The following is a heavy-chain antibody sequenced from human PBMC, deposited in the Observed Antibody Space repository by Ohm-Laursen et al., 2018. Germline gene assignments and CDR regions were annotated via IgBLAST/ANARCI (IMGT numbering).Heavy chain of an antibody. CDR1: GYTFTGYY. Sequence: SVKVSCKASGYTFTGYYLHWVRQAPGQGLEWMGWISAYNGNTNYAQKLQGRVTMTTDTSTSTAYMELRSLRSDDTAVYYCARLWFGELYRQIDYWGQGTLVTVSS. CDR3: ARLWFGELYRQIDY. V-gene: IGHV1-18*04. CDR2: ISAYNGNT. J-gene: IGHJ4*02. D-gene: IGHD3-10*01.